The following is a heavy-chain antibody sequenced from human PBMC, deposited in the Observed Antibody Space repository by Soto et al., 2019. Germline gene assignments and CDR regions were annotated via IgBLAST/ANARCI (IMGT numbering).Heavy chain of an antibody. CDR1: GGSISSYY. J-gene: IGHJ3*02. V-gene: IGHV4-59*08. Sequence: SETLSLTCTVSGGSISSYYWSWIRQPPGKGLEWIGYIYYSGSTNYNPSLKSRVTISVETSKNQFSLKLSSVTAADTAVYYCARAGRGAFDIWGQGTMVTVTS. CDR2: IYYSGST. D-gene: IGHD6-19*01. CDR3: ARAGRGAFDI.